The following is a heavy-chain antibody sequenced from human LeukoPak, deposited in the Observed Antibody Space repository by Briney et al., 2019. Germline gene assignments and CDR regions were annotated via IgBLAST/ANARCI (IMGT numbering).Heavy chain of an antibody. CDR2: INPNSGGT. CDR1: GYTFTGYY. D-gene: IGHD6-13*01. CDR3: ARGLGAAAGRVFDY. Sequence: GASVKVSCKASGYTFTGYYMHWVRQAPGQGLEWMGWINPNSGGTNYAQKFQGRVTMARDTSISTAYMELSRLRSDDTAVYYCARGLGAAAGRVFDYRGQGTLVTVSS. V-gene: IGHV1-2*02. J-gene: IGHJ4*02.